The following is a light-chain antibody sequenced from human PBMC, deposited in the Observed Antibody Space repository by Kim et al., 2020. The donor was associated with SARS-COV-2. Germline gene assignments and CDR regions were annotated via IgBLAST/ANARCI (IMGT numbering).Light chain of an antibody. CDR3: LQDFNYPRT. J-gene: IGKJ1*01. CDR1: QGIRSD. CDR2: GAS. Sequence: AVQMTQSPSSLSASVGDTVTITCRASQGIRSDVGWYQFKPGKAPKLLILGASTQHSGVPSRFSGSGSGTDFTLTITSLQPEDSATYYCLQDFNYPRTFGQGTKVDIK. V-gene: IGKV1-6*01.